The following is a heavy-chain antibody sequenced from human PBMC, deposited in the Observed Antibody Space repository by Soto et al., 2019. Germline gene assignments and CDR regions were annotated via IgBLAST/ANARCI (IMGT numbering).Heavy chain of an antibody. J-gene: IGHJ6*03. V-gene: IGHV4-34*01. CDR1: GGSFSGYY. Sequence: SETLSLTCAVYGGSFSGYYWSWVRQPPGKGLEWIGEINHSGSTNYNPSLKSRVTISKDTSKNQVVLTMTNMDPLDTATYYCARSPLEWLLLTPDVHPNRGHYYYYYMDVWGKGTTVTVSS. D-gene: IGHD3-3*01. CDR2: INHSGST. CDR3: ARSPLEWLLLTPDVHPNRGHYYYYYMDV.